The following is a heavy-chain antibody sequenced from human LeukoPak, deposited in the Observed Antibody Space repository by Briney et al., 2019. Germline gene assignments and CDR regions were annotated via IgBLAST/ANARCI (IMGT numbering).Heavy chain of an antibody. CDR2: ISGSGGST. V-gene: IGHV3-23*01. D-gene: IGHD6-19*01. J-gene: IGHJ4*02. CDR3: AEDRQWLVPMM. CDR1: GFTFSSYG. Sequence: GGSLRLSCAASGFTFSSYGMSWVRQAPGKGLEWVSAISGSGGSTYYADSVKGRFTISRDNSKNTLYLQMNSLRAEDTAVYYCAEDRQWLVPMMRGQGTLVTVSS.